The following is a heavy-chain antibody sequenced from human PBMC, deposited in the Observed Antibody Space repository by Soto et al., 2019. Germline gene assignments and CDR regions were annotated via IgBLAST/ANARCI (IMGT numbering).Heavy chain of an antibody. CDR3: AITYNWNYVPYYYYGMDV. V-gene: IGHV1-69*13. CDR1: GVTFSSYA. Sequence: SVKVSCKASGVTFSSYAISWVRQAPGQGLECMGGFIPIFGTANYAQKFQGRVTITADESTSTAYMELSSLGSEDTAVYYCAITYNWNYVPYYYYGMDVWGQGTTVTVS. D-gene: IGHD1-7*01. CDR2: FIPIFGTA. J-gene: IGHJ6*02.